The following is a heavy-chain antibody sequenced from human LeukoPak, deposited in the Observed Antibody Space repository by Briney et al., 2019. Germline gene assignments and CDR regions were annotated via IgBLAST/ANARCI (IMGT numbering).Heavy chain of an antibody. J-gene: IGHJ4*02. CDR3: ARDDCSSTSCYPVL. D-gene: IGHD2-2*01. CDR1: GYTFTSYG. Sequence: ASVKVSCKASGYTFTSYGISWVRQAPGQGLEWMEWISAYNGNTNYAQKLQGRVTMTTDTSTSTAYMELRSLRSDDTAVYYCARDDCSSTSCYPVLWGQGTLVTVSS. V-gene: IGHV1-18*01. CDR2: ISAYNGNT.